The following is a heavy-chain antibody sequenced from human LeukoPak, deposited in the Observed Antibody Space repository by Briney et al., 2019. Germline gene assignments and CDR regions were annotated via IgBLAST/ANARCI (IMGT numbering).Heavy chain of an antibody. Sequence: GGSLRLSCAASGFSFIDYYMSWIRQAPGKGLEWVSYVDDSGRIIYYGGSVKGRFTISRDNARNSLFLQMNRLTAEDTAVYFCARVRRAAADSLRYFDYWGQGTLVTVS. J-gene: IGHJ4*02. V-gene: IGHV3-11*04. CDR2: VDDSGRII. D-gene: IGHD6-13*01. CDR3: ARVRRAAADSLRYFDY. CDR1: GFSFIDYY.